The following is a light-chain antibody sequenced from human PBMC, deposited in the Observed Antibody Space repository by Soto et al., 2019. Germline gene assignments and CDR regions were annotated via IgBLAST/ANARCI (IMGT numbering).Light chain of an antibody. V-gene: IGLV1-44*01. CDR1: SSNIGSNP. CDR2: TNN. CDR3: ATWDDSLSGYV. J-gene: IGLJ1*01. Sequence: QPVLTQPPSASGTPGQRVTISCSGSSSNIGSNPVNWYRQHLPGTAPKVLILTNNQRPSGVPDRFSGSKSGTSASLAISGLQSEDEADYYCATWDDSLSGYVFGTGTKLTVL.